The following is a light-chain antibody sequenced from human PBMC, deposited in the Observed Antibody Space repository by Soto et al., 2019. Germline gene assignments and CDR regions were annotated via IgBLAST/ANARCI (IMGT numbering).Light chain of an antibody. CDR2: DAS. Sequence: EIVLTQSPATLSLSPGERSTLSFISSQSVSSYLAWYQQKPGQAPRLLIYDASNRATGIPARFSGSGSGTDFTLTISSLEPEDFAVYYCQQRSNWPPITFGQGTKVDIK. CDR3: QQRSNWPPIT. CDR1: QSVSSY. V-gene: IGKV3-11*01. J-gene: IGKJ1*01.